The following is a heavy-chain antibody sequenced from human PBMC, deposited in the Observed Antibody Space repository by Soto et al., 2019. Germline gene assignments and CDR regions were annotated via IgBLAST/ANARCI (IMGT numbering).Heavy chain of an antibody. CDR2: IRHDESNI. CDR1: GTIFSGFG. V-gene: IGHV3-33*01. CDR3: ARDGVGATTFFGYLDY. D-gene: IGHD1-26*01. Sequence: QEQLVESGGGVVQPGRSLRLSCAASGTIFSGFGMHWVRQAPGKGLEGVAVIRHDESNIDYADSVKGRFTISRDNFKKTLYLQMDSLRAEDTAVYYCARDGVGATTFFGYLDYWGQGALVTVSS. J-gene: IGHJ4*02.